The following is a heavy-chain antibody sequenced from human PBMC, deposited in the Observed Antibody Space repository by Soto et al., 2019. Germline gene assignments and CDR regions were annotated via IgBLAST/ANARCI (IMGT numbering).Heavy chain of an antibody. CDR2: IIPMFGTP. D-gene: IGHD3-22*01. V-gene: IGHV1-69*06. J-gene: IGHJ2*01. CDR1: GGTFRSYA. Sequence: QVQLVQSGAEVRKPGSSGKVSCKVSGGTFRSYAISWVRQAPGQGLEWMGGIIPMFGTPNYAQKFQGRGKITAGKDTNTAYIELNSLTTEDADVYFCARASGDPYDSSGYQDWYFDLWGRCTLVSVCS. CDR3: ARASGDPYDSSGYQDWYFDL.